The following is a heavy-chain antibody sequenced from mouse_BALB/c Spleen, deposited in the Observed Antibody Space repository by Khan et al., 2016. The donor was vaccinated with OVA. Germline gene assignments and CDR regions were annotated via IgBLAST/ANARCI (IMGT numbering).Heavy chain of an antibody. J-gene: IGHJ2*01. V-gene: IGHV3-2*02. D-gene: IGHD1-1*01. CDR3: ARIYGVDFDY. CDR2: ISYSGNT. CDR1: GYSITTDYA. Sequence: VQLKESGPGLVKPSQSLSLTCTVTGYSITTDYAWNWIRQFPGNKLEWMGYISYSGNTKYNPSLKSRISITRDTSKNQFFLQLKSVTTEDTARYYCARIYGVDFDYWGKGTTLTVSA.